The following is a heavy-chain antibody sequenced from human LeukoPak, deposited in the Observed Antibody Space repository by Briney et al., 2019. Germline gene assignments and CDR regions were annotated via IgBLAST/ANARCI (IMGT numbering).Heavy chain of an antibody. Sequence: SETLSLTCTVSGGSISSSSYYWGWIRQPPGKGLEWIGSIHYSGSTYYNPSLKSRVTISVDTSKNQFSLKLSSVTAADTAVYYCATVAGMDWYFDLWGRGTLVTVSS. V-gene: IGHV4-39*01. CDR2: IHYSGST. CDR3: ATVAGMDWYFDL. J-gene: IGHJ2*01. CDR1: GGSISSSSYY. D-gene: IGHD6-19*01.